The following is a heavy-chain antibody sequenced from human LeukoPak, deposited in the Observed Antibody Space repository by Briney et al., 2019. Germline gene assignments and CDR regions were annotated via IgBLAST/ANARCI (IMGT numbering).Heavy chain of an antibody. CDR2: ITGGGGST. J-gene: IGHJ6*03. V-gene: IGHV3-23*01. CDR1: GFTFSSYG. CDR3: AKNGDRGAYCSGGSCYPYFYYYMDV. Sequence: GGSLRLSCAASGFTFSSYGMNWVRQAPGKGLEWVSVITGGGGSTYYADSVKGRFTISRDNSKNTLYLQMNSLRAEDTAIYYCAKNGDRGAYCSGGSCYPYFYYYMDVWGKGTTVTISS. D-gene: IGHD2-15*01.